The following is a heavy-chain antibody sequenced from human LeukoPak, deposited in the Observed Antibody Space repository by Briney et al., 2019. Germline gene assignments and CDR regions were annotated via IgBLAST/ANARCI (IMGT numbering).Heavy chain of an antibody. CDR3: ARSGSSSEHY. J-gene: IGHJ4*02. CDR2: IKSSSCYI. CDR1: GFTFSSYS. V-gene: IGHV3-21*01. Sequence: GGSLRLSSAHSGFTFSSYSMNWVRHAPGKGLDWFSSIKSSSCYIYYSDTVKVLFTISRDNAKNSLYLQMNSLRAEDTAVYYCARSGSSSEHYWGQGTLVTVSS. D-gene: IGHD6-6*01.